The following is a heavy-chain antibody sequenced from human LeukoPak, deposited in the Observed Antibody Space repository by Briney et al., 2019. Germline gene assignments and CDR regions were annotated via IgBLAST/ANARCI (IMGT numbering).Heavy chain of an antibody. CDR1: GFTFSSYE. CDR2: ISSSGSTI. J-gene: IGHJ4*02. D-gene: IGHD5-24*01. V-gene: IGHV3-48*03. CDR3: ARVAEMATITFYFDY. Sequence: PGGSLRLSCAASGFTFSSYEMNWVRQAPGKGLKWVSYISSSGSTIYYADSVKGRFTISRDNAKNSLYLQMNSLRAEDTAVYYCARVAEMATITFYFDYWGQGTLVTVSS.